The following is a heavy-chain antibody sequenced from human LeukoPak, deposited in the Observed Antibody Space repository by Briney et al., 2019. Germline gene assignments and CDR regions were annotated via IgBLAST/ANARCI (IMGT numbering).Heavy chain of an antibody. CDR2: IKQDGSEK. Sequence: GGSLRLSCAASGFTFSSYWMSWVRQAPGKGPEWVANIKQDGSEKYYVDSVKGRFTISRDNAKNSLYLQMNSLRAEDTAVYYCAKRSYYYYMDVWGKGTTVTVSS. V-gene: IGHV3-7*01. CDR3: AKRSYYYYMDV. CDR1: GFTFSSYW. J-gene: IGHJ6*03. D-gene: IGHD6-6*01.